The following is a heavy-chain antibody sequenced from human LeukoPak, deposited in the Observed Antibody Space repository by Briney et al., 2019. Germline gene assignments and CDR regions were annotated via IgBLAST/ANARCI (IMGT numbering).Heavy chain of an antibody. J-gene: IGHJ4*02. CDR2: ISSSSSYI. CDR1: GFTFSSYS. D-gene: IGHD2-2*01. CDR3: ARDMGYCSSTSCYFGHDY. Sequence: PGRSLRLSCAASGFTFSSYSMNWVRQAPGKGLEWVSSISSSSSYIYYADSVKGRFTISRDNAKNSLYLQMNSLRAEDTAVYYCARDMGYCSSTSCYFGHDYWGQGTLVTVSS. V-gene: IGHV3-21*01.